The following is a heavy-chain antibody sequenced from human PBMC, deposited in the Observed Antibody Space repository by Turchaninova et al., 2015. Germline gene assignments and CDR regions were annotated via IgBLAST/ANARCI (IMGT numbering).Heavy chain of an antibody. CDR3: ASQKGDYGDYAGSFDI. D-gene: IGHD4-17*01. V-gene: IGHV6-1*01. CDR2: KYYRAKWYS. CDR1: GDSVSSNSAA. J-gene: IGHJ3*02. Sequence: QVQLQESGPGLVKPSQTLSLTCGISGDSVSSNSAAWNWIRQSPSRGLEGRGGKYYRAKWYSDYAGSVKSRMTINPDTSKNHFSLQLNSVTPEDTAMYYCASQKGDYGDYAGSFDIWGQGTMVTVSS.